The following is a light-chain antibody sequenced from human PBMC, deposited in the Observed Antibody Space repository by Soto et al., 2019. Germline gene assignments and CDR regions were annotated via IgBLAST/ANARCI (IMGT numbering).Light chain of an antibody. CDR1: ASDIGRYDY. Sequence: QSVLAQPASVSGSPGQSVTISCTGSASDIGRYDYVSWYQQYPGNTPKLLIYEVSHRPSGVSDRFSGSKSGDTASLTISGVQFQDEATYYCTSYISSSAFFVFGTGTRSPS. CDR3: TSYISSSAFFV. J-gene: IGLJ1*01. CDR2: EVS. V-gene: IGLV2-14*03.